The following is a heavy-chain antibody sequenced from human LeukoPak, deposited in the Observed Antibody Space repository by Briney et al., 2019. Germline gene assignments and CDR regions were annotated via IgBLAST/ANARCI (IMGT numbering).Heavy chain of an antibody. V-gene: IGHV3-7*01. CDR2: IKQDGSEE. CDR3: ASWVGRDY. Sequence: GGSLRLSCAASGFSISTYWMTWVRHAPGKGLEWVANIKQDGSEECYVDSVKGRFTVSRDNAKNSLYLQMNSLRAEDTAVYYCASWVGRDYWGQGTLVTVSS. D-gene: IGHD2-15*01. CDR1: GFSISTYW. J-gene: IGHJ4*02.